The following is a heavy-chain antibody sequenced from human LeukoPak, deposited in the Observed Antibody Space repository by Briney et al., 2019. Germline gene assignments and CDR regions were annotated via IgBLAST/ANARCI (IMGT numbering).Heavy chain of an antibody. CDR2: ISSSGTYI. CDR3: ARSGIRSDYYNYMDL. Sequence: GGSLRLSCAASGFTFDDYAMHWVRQAPGKGLEWVSTISSSGTYIHTADSLRGRFTISRDNGKNSLYLQVTSLRVEDTAVYYCARSGIRSDYYNYMDLWGNGTLVTVSS. CDR1: GFTFDDYA. J-gene: IGHJ6*03. D-gene: IGHD3-3*01. V-gene: IGHV3-21*06.